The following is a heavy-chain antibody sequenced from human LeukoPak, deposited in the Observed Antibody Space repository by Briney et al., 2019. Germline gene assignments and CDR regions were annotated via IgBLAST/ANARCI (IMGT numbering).Heavy chain of an antibody. J-gene: IGHJ4*02. Sequence: SETLSLTCTVSGGSISSGGYYCSWIRQPPGKGLEWIGYIYYSGSTNCNPSLKSRVTISVDTSKNQFSLKLSSVTAADTAVYYCAGEYQLQYYFDYWGQGTLVTVSS. CDR1: GGSISSGGYY. CDR3: AGEYQLQYYFDY. V-gene: IGHV4-61*08. CDR2: IYYSGST. D-gene: IGHD2-2*01.